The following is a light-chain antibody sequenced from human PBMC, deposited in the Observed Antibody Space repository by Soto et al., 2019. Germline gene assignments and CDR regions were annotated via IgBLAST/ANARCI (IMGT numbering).Light chain of an antibody. CDR3: QKLNAYPPWT. Sequence: QLTQSPSSLSASVGDRVTITCRASQGSGSDLAWYQQKPGRAPKLLIFGASTLQSGVPSRFSGSGSGTDFTLTVSSLQPEDFATYFCQKLNAYPPWTFGQGTNVEIK. CDR1: QGSGSD. J-gene: IGKJ1*01. CDR2: GAS. V-gene: IGKV1-9*01.